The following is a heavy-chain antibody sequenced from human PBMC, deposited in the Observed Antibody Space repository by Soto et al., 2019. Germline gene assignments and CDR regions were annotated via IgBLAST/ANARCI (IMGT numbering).Heavy chain of an antibody. CDR3: ARAPGDYGDYYNWLEP. V-gene: IGHV1-46*01. Sequence: ASVKVSCKASGYTFTIYYMHWMRQAPGQGLEWMGIINPSGGSTSYAQKFQGRVTMTRDTSTRTVYMELSSLGSEDTAVYYCARAPGDYGDYYNWLEPWGQGTLVPVYS. D-gene: IGHD4-17*01. J-gene: IGHJ5*02. CDR2: INPSGGST. CDR1: GYTFTIYY.